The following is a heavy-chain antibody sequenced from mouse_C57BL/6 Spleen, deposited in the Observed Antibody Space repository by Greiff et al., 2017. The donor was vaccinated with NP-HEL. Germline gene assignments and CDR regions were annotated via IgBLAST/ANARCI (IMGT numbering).Heavy chain of an antibody. CDR3: ARSLLFAY. V-gene: IGHV5-17*01. Sequence: EVKVVESGGGLVKPGGSLKLSCAASGFTFSDYGMHWVRQAPEKGLEWVAYISSGSSTIYYADTVKGRFTISRDNAKNTLFLQMTSLRSEDTAMYYCARSLLFAYWGQGTLVTVSA. J-gene: IGHJ3*01. CDR1: GFTFSDYG. CDR2: ISSGSSTI. D-gene: IGHD6-1*01.